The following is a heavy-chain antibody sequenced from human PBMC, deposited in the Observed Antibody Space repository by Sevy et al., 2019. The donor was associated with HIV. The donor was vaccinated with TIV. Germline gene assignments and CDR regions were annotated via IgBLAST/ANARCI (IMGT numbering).Heavy chain of an antibody. Sequence: SETLSLTCTVSGGSISSGDYYWSWIRQPPGKGLEWIGYIYYSGSTYYNPSLKSRVTISVDTCKNQFSLKLSSVTAADTAVDYCASLWDGYNVSDSWGQGTLVTVSS. CDR3: ASLWDGYNVSDS. J-gene: IGHJ4*02. CDR1: GGSISSGDYY. CDR2: IYYSGST. D-gene: IGHD5-12*01. V-gene: IGHV4-30-4*01.